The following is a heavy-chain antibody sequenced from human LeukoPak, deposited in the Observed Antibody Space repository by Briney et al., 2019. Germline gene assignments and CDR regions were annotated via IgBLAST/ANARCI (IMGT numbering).Heavy chain of an antibody. J-gene: IGHJ4*02. CDR1: GFTFSNAW. Sequence: GGSLRLSCAASGFTFSNAWMSWVRQAPGKGLEFVSSISSSSSFIYYADSVKGRFTISRDNAKKSLSLQMNSLRADDTAVYYCARGYSSSWYLDWGQGTLVTVSS. CDR2: ISSSSSFI. CDR3: ARGYSSSWYLD. D-gene: IGHD6-13*01. V-gene: IGHV3-21*01.